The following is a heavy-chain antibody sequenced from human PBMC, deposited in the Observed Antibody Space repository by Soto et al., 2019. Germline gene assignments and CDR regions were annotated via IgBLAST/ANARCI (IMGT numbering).Heavy chain of an antibody. V-gene: IGHV3-15*02. D-gene: IGHD2-8*01. CDR3: TTDLGHMYLPIFTS. Sequence: EVQLVESGGALVEPGGSLRLSCTASGFSFTDAWMAWVRQAPGKGLEWSGRIKSKIHGGTADFPSPVKGRFFISRDDSKNTVYLQMTSLQTEDTAVYHCTTDLGHMYLPIFTSWGQGTLVSVYS. J-gene: IGHJ1*01. CDR1: GFSFTDAW. CDR2: IKSKIHGGTA.